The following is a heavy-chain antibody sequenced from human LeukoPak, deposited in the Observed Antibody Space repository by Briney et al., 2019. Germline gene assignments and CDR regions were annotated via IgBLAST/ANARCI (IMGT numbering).Heavy chain of an antibody. V-gene: IGHV4-39*07. D-gene: IGHD5-18*01. CDR1: GGSVNSGTYY. CDR3: ARPGVGSGRYGAFDI. Sequence: SETLSLTCTVSGGSVNSGTYYWSWIRQPPGKGLEWIGEINHSGSTNYNPSLKSRVTISVDTSKNLFSLKLRSVTAADTAVYYCARPGVGSGRYGAFDIWGQGTLVIVSS. CDR2: INHSGST. J-gene: IGHJ3*02.